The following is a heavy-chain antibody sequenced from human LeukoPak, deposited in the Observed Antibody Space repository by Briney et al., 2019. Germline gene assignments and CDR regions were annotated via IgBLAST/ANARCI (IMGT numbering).Heavy chain of an antibody. V-gene: IGHV3-48*04. CDR3: AYSSSSDAFDI. J-gene: IGHJ3*02. CDR1: GFSFSSYS. Sequence: GGSLRLSCAASGFSFSSYSLNWVRQAPGKGLEWVSYISSGSTTIDYADSVKGRFTISRDNAKNSLYLQMNSLRAEDTAVYYCAYSSSSDAFDIWGQGTMVTVSS. D-gene: IGHD6-6*01. CDR2: ISSGSTTI.